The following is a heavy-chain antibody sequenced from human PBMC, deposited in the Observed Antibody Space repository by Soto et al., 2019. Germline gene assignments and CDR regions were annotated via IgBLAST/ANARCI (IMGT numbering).Heavy chain of an antibody. CDR1: GVSISSGNW. Sequence: SETLSLTCAVSGVSISSGNWWTWVRQSPQRGLEYIGEIFHDGTANYYPSFERRVAISVDTSKDQFSLKLTSVTAADTAIYFCARLVYDTRLNYMYFDFWGQGTLVTVSS. CDR3: ARLVYDTRLNYMYFDF. J-gene: IGHJ4*02. D-gene: IGHD3-10*01. V-gene: IGHV4-4*02. CDR2: IFHDGTA.